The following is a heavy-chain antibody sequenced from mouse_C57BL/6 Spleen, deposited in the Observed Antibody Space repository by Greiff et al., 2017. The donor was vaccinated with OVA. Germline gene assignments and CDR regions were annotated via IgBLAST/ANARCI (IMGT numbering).Heavy chain of an antibody. V-gene: IGHV1-62-2*01. J-gene: IGHJ3*01. D-gene: IGHD1-1*01. CDR2: FYPGSGSI. CDR3: ARHGGITTVVDNPFAY. CDR1: GYTFTEYT. Sequence: QVQLQQSGAELVKPGASVKLSCKASGYTFTEYTIHWVKQRSGQGLEWIGWFYPGSGSIKYNEKFKDKATLTADKSSSPVYMELSRLTSEDSAVYFCARHGGITTVVDNPFAYWGQGTLVTVSA.